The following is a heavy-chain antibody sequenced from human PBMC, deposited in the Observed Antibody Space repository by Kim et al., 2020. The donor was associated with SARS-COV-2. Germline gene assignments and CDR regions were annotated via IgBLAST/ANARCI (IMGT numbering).Heavy chain of an antibody. CDR1: GGTFSSYA. J-gene: IGHJ4*02. V-gene: IGHV1-69*13. CDR2: IIPIFGTA. CDR3: ARVGGLAYCGGDCYSGVGPFDY. D-gene: IGHD2-21*01. Sequence: SVKVSCKASGGTFSSYAISWVRQAPGQGLEWMGGIIPIFGTANYAQKFQGRVTITADESTSTAYMELSSLRSEDTAVYYCARVGGLAYCGGDCYSGVGPFDYWGQGTLVTVSS.